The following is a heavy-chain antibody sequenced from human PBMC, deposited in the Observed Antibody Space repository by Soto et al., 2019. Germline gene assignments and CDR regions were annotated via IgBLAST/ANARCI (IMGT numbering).Heavy chain of an antibody. Sequence: EVQLVESGGGLVKSGGSLRLSCAASGFTFSSYSVNWVRQAPGKGLEWVSSISSSSSYIYYADSVKGRFTISRDNAKNSLYVQMNSLRAEDTAVYYCARDTGDMGYFDLWGRGTLVTVSS. CDR1: GFTFSSYS. CDR2: ISSSSSYI. V-gene: IGHV3-21*01. D-gene: IGHD7-27*01. CDR3: ARDTGDMGYFDL. J-gene: IGHJ2*01.